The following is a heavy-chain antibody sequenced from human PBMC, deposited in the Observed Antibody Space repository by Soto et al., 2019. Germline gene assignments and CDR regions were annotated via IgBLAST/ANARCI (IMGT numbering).Heavy chain of an antibody. J-gene: IGHJ4*02. CDR3: AREVVLTEWFFDN. Sequence: PGGSLTLSYATSGFTFRGYSMHWLCQAPGKELEWVAVTSSDGATTYYADSVRGRFTVSRDNSKRTLFLQMNSLIPDDTAVYYCAREVVLTEWFFDNWGQGILVIVSS. V-gene: IGHV3-30*04. D-gene: IGHD3-3*01. CDR1: GFTFRGYS. CDR2: TSSDGATT.